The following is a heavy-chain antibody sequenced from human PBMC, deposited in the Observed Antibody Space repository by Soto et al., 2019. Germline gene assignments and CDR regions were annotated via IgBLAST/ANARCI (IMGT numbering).Heavy chain of an antibody. V-gene: IGHV3-53*02. Sequence: EVQLVETGGGLIQPGGSLRLSCAASGFTVSSNYMSWVRQAPRKGLEWVSVIYSGGSTYYADSVKGRFTISRDNSKNTLYLQMNSLRAEDTAVYYCARGGSYYDSSGVFDYWGQGTLVTVSS. J-gene: IGHJ4*02. CDR1: GFTVSSNY. D-gene: IGHD3-22*01. CDR3: ARGGSYYDSSGVFDY. CDR2: IYSGGST.